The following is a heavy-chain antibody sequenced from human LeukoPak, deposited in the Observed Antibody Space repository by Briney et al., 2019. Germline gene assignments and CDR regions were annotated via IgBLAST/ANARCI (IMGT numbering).Heavy chain of an antibody. V-gene: IGHV1-2*02. J-gene: IGHJ4*02. CDR2: INPNSGGT. CDR1: GYTFTGYY. CDR3: ASAPAEYYYGSGSYYNV. D-gene: IGHD3-10*01. Sequence: ASVKVSCKASGYTFTGYYMHWVRQAPGQGLGWMGWINPNSGGTNYAQKFQGRVTMTRDTSISTAYMELSRLRSDDTAVYYCASAPAEYYYGSGSYYNVWGQGTLVTVSS.